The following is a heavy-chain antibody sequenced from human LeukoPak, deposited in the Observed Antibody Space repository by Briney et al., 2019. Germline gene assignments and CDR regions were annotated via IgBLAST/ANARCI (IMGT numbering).Heavy chain of an antibody. J-gene: IGHJ4*02. V-gene: IGHV3-30*02. Sequence: GGSLRLSCTASGFTFSRNGMHWVRQAPGKGLEWVAFIKRDESEKWYLNSVRGRFTISRDNSKNTLYLEMNSLRAEDTAVYYCAKDIGSYYDYWGQGILVTVSS. CDR1: GFTFSRNG. D-gene: IGHD3-10*01. CDR3: AKDIGSYYDY. CDR2: IKRDESEK.